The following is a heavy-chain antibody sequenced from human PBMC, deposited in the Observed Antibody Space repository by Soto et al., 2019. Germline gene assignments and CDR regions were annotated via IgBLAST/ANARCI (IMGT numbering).Heavy chain of an antibody. J-gene: IGHJ4*02. CDR3: ARAIFYDSSPY. Sequence: SETLSLTCAVYGGSFSGYYWSWIRQPPGKGLEWIGEINHSGSTNYNPSLKSRVTLSVDTSKNQFSLKLSSVTAADTAVYYCARAIFYDSSPYWGQGTLVTVSS. CDR1: GGSFSGYY. D-gene: IGHD3-22*01. CDR2: INHSGST. V-gene: IGHV4-34*01.